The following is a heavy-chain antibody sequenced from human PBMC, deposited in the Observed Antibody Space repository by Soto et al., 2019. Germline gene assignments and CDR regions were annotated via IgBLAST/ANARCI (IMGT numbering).Heavy chain of an antibody. J-gene: IGHJ4*02. V-gene: IGHV4-39*07. CDR2: VYYSGTT. D-gene: IGHD3-22*01. Sequence: SETLSLTCTVSGGSISSSSYYWAWVRQPPGKGLEWIGSVYYSGTTYYNPSLKSRVTISGDTSKNQFSLRAEDTAVYYCAKEADISGYHPDYWGQGTQVTVSS. CDR3: ISGYHPDY. CDR1: GGSISSSSYY.